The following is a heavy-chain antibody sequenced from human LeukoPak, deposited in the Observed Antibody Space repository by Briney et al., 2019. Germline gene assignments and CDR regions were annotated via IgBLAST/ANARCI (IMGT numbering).Heavy chain of an antibody. Sequence: GGSLRLSCAASGFTVSSNYMSWVRQAPGKGLGWVSVIYSGGSTYYADSVKGRFTISRDSSKNTLYLQMNGLRAEDTAVDYCARDPFYSSSQGGMDVWGQGTTVTVSS. V-gene: IGHV3-53*01. CDR3: ARDPFYSSSQGGMDV. D-gene: IGHD6-6*01. J-gene: IGHJ6*02. CDR2: IYSGGST. CDR1: GFTVSSNY.